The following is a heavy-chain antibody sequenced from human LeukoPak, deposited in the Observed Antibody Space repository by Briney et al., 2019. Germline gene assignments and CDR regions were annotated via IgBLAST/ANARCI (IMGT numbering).Heavy chain of an antibody. CDR1: GYTFTSYY. Sequence: ASVKVSCKASGYTFTSYYMHWVRQAPGQGLEWMGLINPSGGSTSYAQKFQGRDTMTRDTSTSTVYMELSSLRSEDTAVYYCAREPPYCGGDCYPQYWGQGTLVTVSS. V-gene: IGHV1-46*01. D-gene: IGHD2-21*02. CDR3: AREPPYCGGDCYPQY. J-gene: IGHJ4*02. CDR2: INPSGGST.